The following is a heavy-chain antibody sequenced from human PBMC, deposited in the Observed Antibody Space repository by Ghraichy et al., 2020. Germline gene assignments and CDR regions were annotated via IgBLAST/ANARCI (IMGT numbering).Heavy chain of an antibody. J-gene: IGHJ3*02. D-gene: IGHD3-10*01. CDR1: RFTFSSYW. V-gene: IGHV3-7*01. CDR3: ARDDRSGDDAFDI. Sequence: SCAASRFTFSSYWMSWVRQAPGKGLEWVANINQDGSEKYYVDSVKGRFTISRDNAKNSLYLQMNSLRAEDTAVYYCARDDRSGDDAFDIWGQGTVVTVSS. CDR2: INQDGSEK.